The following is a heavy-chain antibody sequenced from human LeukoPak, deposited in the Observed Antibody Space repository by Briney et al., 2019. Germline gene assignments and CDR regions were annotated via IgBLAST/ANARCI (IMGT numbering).Heavy chain of an antibody. V-gene: IGHV4-4*07. Sequence: PSETLSLTCTVSGGSISSYYWSWIRQPAGKGLEWIGRIYTSGSTNYNPSLKSRVTMSVDTSKNQFSLKLSSVTAADTAVYYCARTIVDAYYYYYGMDVWGQGTTVTVSS. J-gene: IGHJ6*02. CDR3: ARTIVDAYYYYYGMDV. D-gene: IGHD3-22*01. CDR2: IYTSGST. CDR1: GGSISSYY.